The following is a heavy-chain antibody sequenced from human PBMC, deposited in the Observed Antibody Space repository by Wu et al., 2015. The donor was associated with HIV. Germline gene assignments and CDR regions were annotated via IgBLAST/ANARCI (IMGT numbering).Heavy chain of an antibody. J-gene: IGHJ6*02. CDR2: IMTSNGNT. CDR3: GRVAGCSFTWCYWRMDV. CDR1: GYSFNAYA. V-gene: IGHV1-18*01. D-gene: IGHD2-2*01. Sequence: QIQLVQSGPEVKKPGASVKVSCKTSGYSFNAYAINWVRQAPGHGLEWMGWIMTSNGNTKYAQKFQGRVTMTTDTSTSTAYMELRSLRFDDTAVYYCGRVAGCSFTWCYWRMDVWGQGTTVLVSS.